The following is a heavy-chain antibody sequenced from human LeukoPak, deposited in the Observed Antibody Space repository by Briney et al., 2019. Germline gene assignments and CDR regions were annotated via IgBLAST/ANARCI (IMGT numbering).Heavy chain of an antibody. CDR1: GGSISSYY. J-gene: IGHJ4*02. V-gene: IGHV4-59*01. Sequence: PSETLSLTCTVSGGSISSYYWSWIRQPPGQELEWIGDIYYSGSTNYNPSLKSPVTISVDTYKNQFSLKLSSVTAADTAVYYCARGLMMAVAGRGEFHYWGQGTLVTVSS. CDR2: IYYSGST. D-gene: IGHD6-13*01. CDR3: ARGLMMAVAGRGEFHY.